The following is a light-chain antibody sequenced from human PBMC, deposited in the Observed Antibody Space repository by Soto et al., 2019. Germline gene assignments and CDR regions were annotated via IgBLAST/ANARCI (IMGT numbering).Light chain of an antibody. V-gene: IGLV7-46*01. CDR3: LLSYSGARAGVV. Sequence: QAVVTQEPSLTVSPGGTVTLTCGSSTGAVTSGHYPYWFQQKPGQAPRTLICDTSDKHSWTPARFSGSLLGGKAALTLSGAQPEDEAEYYCLLSYSGARAGVVFGGGTKLTVL. CDR1: TGAVTSGHY. CDR2: DTS. J-gene: IGLJ2*01.